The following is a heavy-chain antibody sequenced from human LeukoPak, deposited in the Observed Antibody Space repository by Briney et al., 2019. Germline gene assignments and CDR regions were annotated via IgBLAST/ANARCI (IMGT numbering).Heavy chain of an antibody. J-gene: IGHJ6*03. V-gene: IGHV4-4*07. Sequence: SETLSLTCTVSGNSFGDYYWSWSRQPAGKGLEWIGRIYTSGSTTYNPSLTSRVTMSVYTSKSQFSLNLMSVTAADTAVYYCAREWFGEPLPYYYYYYYMDVWGKGTTVTISS. CDR1: GNSFGDYY. D-gene: IGHD3-10*01. CDR2: IYTSGST. CDR3: AREWFGEPLPYYYYYYYMDV.